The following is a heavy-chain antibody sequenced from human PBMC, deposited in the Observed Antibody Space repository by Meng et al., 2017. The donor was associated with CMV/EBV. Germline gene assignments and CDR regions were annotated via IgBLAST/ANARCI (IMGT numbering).Heavy chain of an antibody. CDR3: ARDPSIVVVPAAKYYYGMDV. V-gene: IGHV3-11*04. Sequence: GESLKISCAASGFTFSDYYMSWIRQAPGTGLEWVSYISSSGSTIYYADSVKGRFTISRDNAKNSLYLQMNSLRAEDTAVYYCARDPSIVVVPAAKYYYGMDVWGQGTTVTVSS. CDR2: ISSSGSTI. CDR1: GFTFSDYY. J-gene: IGHJ6*02. D-gene: IGHD2-2*01.